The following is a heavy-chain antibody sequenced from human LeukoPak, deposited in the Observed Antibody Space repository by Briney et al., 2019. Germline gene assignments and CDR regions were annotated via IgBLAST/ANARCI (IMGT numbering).Heavy chain of an antibody. CDR1: GFTFSSYS. J-gene: IGHJ4*02. CDR2: ISSSSYI. CDR3: AKHSHDGSAPYYEVQLDY. D-gene: IGHD3-22*01. Sequence: GGSLRLSCAASGFTFSSYSMNWVRQAPGKGLEWVSSISSSSYIYYADSVKGRFTISRDNSKNTVYLQMNSLRAEDTAIYYCAKHSHDGSAPYYEVQLDYWGQGTLVTVSS. V-gene: IGHV3-21*04.